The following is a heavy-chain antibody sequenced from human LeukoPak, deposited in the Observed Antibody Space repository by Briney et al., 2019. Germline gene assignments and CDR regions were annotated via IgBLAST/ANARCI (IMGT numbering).Heavy chain of an antibody. D-gene: IGHD4-17*01. J-gene: IGHJ5*02. CDR3: IVFGDSNH. CDR2: IHTSGDT. V-gene: IGHV3-53*01. Sequence: GGSLRLSCAASGFTFSDYYMSWVRQAPGKGLEWVSAIHTSGDTCYADSVKGRFTISRDTSKNTLYLQINSLRVEDTAVYYCIVFGDSNHWGQGTLVTVSS. CDR1: GFTFSDYY.